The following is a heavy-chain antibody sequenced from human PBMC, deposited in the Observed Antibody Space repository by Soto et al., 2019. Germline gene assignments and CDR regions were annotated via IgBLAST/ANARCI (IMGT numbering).Heavy chain of an antibody. J-gene: IGHJ4*02. CDR2: IYYSGST. D-gene: IGHD3-10*01. CDR3: ARDRHYGSGSYLDY. V-gene: IGHV4-31*03. Sequence: SETLSLTCTVSGGSISSGGYYWSWIRQHPGKGLEWIGYIYYSGSTYYNPSLKSRVTISVDTSKNQFSLKLSSVTAADTAVYYCARDRHYGSGSYLDYWGQGTLVTVSS. CDR1: GGSISSGGYY.